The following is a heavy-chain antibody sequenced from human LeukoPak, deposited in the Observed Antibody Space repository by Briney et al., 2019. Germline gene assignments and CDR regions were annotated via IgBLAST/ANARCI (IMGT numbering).Heavy chain of an antibody. V-gene: IGHV1-2*06. Sequence: GASVKVSCKASGYTFTGYYMHWVRQAPGQGLEWMGRINPNSGGTNYAQKFQGRVTMTRDTSISTAYMELSRLRSDHTAVYYCASLSCSSTSCSPRGYYYYYYGTDVWGQGTTVTVSS. D-gene: IGHD2-2*01. CDR3: ASLSCSSTSCSPRGYYYYYYGTDV. CDR2: INPNSGGT. J-gene: IGHJ6*02. CDR1: GYTFTGYY.